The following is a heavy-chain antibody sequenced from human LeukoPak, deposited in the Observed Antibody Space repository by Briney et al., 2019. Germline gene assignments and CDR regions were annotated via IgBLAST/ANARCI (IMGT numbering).Heavy chain of an antibody. CDR3: AKLPDQQQLVPIGY. D-gene: IGHD6-13*01. CDR1: GFTFSSYA. CDR2: ISGSGGST. V-gene: IGHV3-23*01. Sequence: PGGSLRLSCAASGFTFSSYAMSWVRQAPGKGLEWVSAISGSGGSTYYADSVKGRFTISRDNSKNTLYLQMNSLRAEDTAVYYCAKLPDQQQLVPIGYWGQGTLVTVSA. J-gene: IGHJ4*02.